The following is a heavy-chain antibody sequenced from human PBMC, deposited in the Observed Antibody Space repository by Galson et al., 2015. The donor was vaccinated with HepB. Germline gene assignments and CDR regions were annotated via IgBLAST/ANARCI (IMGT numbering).Heavy chain of an antibody. J-gene: IGHJ6*01. V-gene: IGHV3-23*01. CDR3: AKDARMIVVVSKGHRLLSFHQGPIGLPPGALLQEHL. CDR1: GCSFSSYA. Sequence: SLRLSCAASGCSFSSYAMNWVRQAPGKGLEWVSPISGSGGTTNYADSVKGRFTISRDNSKNTLYLKMNSLRAEDTAVYYCAKDARMIVVVSKGHRLLSFHQGPIGLPPGALLQEHLWG. CDR2: ISGSGGTT. D-gene: IGHD3-22*01.